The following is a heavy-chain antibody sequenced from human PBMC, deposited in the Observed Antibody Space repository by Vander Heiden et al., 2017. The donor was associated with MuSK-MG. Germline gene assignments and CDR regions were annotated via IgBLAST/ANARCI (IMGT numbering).Heavy chain of an antibody. CDR1: GFTFSSYG. Sequence: QVQLVESGGGVVQPGRSLRLSCAASGFTFSSYGMHWVRQAPGKGLEWVASMSSDGNNKFHADSVRGRFTISRDNSKNTLFLQMDSLRAEDTAIYFCARGAMGGAGLDYWGQGTLVTVSS. V-gene: IGHV3-30*03. D-gene: IGHD1-26*01. CDR3: ARGAMGGAGLDY. CDR2: MSSDGNNK. J-gene: IGHJ4*02.